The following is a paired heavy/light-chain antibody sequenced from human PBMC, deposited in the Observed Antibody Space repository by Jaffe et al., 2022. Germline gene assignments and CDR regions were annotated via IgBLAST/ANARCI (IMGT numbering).Light chain of an antibody. J-gene: IGKJ1*01. CDR3: QQYSSYPLT. Sequence: DIQMTQSPSTLSASVGDRVTITCRASQSISSWLAWYQQKPGKAPKLLIYKASSLESGVPSRFSGSGSGTEFTLTISSLQPDDFATYYCQQYSSYPLTFGQGTKVEIK. V-gene: IGKV1-5*03. CDR2: KAS. CDR1: QSISSW.
Heavy chain of an antibody. V-gene: IGHV3-23*01. Sequence: EVQLLESGGGLVQPGGSLRLSCAASGFTFSSYAMSWARQAPGKGLEWVSVLSASGGSTYYADSVKGRFTISRDNSRNTLYLQMNSLRAEDTAVYYCAKGPDRASYCSGGSCYYYYFAYWGQGTLVTVSS. CDR1: GFTFSSYA. CDR3: AKGPDRASYCSGGSCYYYYFAY. J-gene: IGHJ4*02. CDR2: LSASGGST. D-gene: IGHD2-15*01.